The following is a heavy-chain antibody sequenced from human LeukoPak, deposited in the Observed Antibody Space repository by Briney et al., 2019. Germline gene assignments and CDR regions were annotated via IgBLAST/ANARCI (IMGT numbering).Heavy chain of an antibody. CDR1: GPTFRNYA. J-gene: IGHJ4*02. CDR3: ARDRSHVVESRGVDY. V-gene: IGHV3-30*04. D-gene: IGHD2-21*01. CDR2: ISSDGSQK. Sequence: PGGSLRLSCAASGPTFRNYAMHWVRRAPGTGLEWVAVISSDGSQKSYADSVKGRFTISRDNSRNTLSLQMNSLRAEDTAVYYCARDRSHVVESRGVDYWGQGTLVTVSS.